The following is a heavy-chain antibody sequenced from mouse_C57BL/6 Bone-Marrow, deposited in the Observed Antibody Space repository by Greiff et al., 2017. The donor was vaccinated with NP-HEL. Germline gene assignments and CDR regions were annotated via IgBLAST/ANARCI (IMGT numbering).Heavy chain of an antibody. CDR2: INPNNGGT. D-gene: IGHD1-1*01. CDR1: GYTFTDYY. CDR3: GRRRLITTVVADWYVDV. V-gene: IGHV1-26*01. J-gene: IGHJ1*03. Sequence: EVQLQQSGPELVKPGASVKISCKASGYTFTDYYMNWVKQSHGKSLEWIGDINPNNGGTSYNQKFKGKATLTVDKSSSTAYMELRSLTSEDSAVYYCGRRRLITTVVADWYVDVWGTGTTVTVSS.